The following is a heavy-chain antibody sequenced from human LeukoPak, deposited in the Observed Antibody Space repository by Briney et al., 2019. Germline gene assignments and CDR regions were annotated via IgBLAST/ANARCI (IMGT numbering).Heavy chain of an antibody. CDR1: GFTFSNYA. J-gene: IGHJ4*02. D-gene: IGHD3-22*01. CDR2: ISGSDST. V-gene: IGHV3-23*01. CDR3: AKSHYYDISGYSDY. Sequence: PPGGSLRLSCAASGFTFSNYAMSWVRQAPGKGLECVSAISGSDSTYYADSVNGRFSISRDNSKNTLYLQMNSLRAEDTAVYYCAKSHYYDISGYSDYWGQGTLVTLSS.